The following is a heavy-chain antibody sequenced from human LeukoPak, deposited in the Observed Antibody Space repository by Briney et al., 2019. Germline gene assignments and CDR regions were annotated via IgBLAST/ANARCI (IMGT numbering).Heavy chain of an antibody. V-gene: IGHV3-73*01. CDR2: IRSKANNYAT. Sequence: GGSLRLSCAASGFTFSGSGMHWVRQASGKGLEWVGRIRSKANNYATAYAASVEGRFTISRDDSRITAYLQMNSLKTEDTAVYYCTRLEGDTSVAAAFDHWGQGTLVTVSS. CDR1: GFTFSGSG. CDR3: TRLEGDTSVAAAFDH. J-gene: IGHJ4*02. D-gene: IGHD6-19*01.